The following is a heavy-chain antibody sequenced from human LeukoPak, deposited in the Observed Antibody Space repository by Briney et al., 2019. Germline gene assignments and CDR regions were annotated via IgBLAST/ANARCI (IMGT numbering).Heavy chain of an antibody. Sequence: GGSLRLSCAASGFTFSSYTMTWVRQAPGQGLEWVSSISRSSAYIYYADSVKGRSTISRDNAKNSLYLQMRSLRAEDTAVYYCARDCANGICHDFWGQGALVTVSS. D-gene: IGHD2-8*01. CDR1: GFTFSSYT. J-gene: IGHJ4*02. CDR2: ISRSSAYI. V-gene: IGHV3-21*01. CDR3: ARDCANGICHDF.